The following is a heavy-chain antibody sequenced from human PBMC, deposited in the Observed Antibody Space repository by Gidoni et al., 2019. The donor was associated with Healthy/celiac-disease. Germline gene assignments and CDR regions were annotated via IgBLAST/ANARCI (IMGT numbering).Heavy chain of an antibody. CDR2: LYYRGST. Sequence: QVQLQESGPGLGKPSETLSLTSTVSGGSISSYYWSWIRPPPGKGLEWIGFLYYRGSTNYHPSLKSRVTISVDTSKNQFSLKLSSVTAADSAVYSCARGCTLEFDYWGQGTLVTVSS. D-gene: IGHD2-8*01. CDR1: GGSISSYY. J-gene: IGHJ4*02. V-gene: IGHV4-59*01. CDR3: ARGCTLEFDY.